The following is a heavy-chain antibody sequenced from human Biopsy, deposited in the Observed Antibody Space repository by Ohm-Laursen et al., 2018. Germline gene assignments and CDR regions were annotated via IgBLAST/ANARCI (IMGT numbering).Heavy chain of an antibody. CDR3: ATGPKRLTGTSYFEP. CDR2: LYTSGDT. V-gene: IGHV4-4*07. Sequence: SDTLSLTCSVSGGLNSNYYWSWVRQSAGKGLEWIGRLYTSGDTNYNPSLKSRVSVSEDTSRRQFSLRLTSVTAADTAVYYCATGPKRLTGTSYFEPWGRGILVTVSS. D-gene: IGHD1-7*01. J-gene: IGHJ4*02. CDR1: GGLNSNYY.